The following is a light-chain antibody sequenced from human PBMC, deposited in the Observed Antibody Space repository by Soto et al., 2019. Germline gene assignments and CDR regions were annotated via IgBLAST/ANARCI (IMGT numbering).Light chain of an antibody. V-gene: IGKV3D-15*01. CDR3: QQYNNWPPIT. J-gene: IGKJ5*01. CDR1: QSVSNN. Sequence: EIVLTQSPGTLSLSPGERATLSCSASQSVSNNYLAWYQQKPGQAPRLLIYGASNRATGIPARFSGSGSGTEFTLTISSLQSEDFAVYYCQQYNNWPPITFGQGTRLEIK. CDR2: GAS.